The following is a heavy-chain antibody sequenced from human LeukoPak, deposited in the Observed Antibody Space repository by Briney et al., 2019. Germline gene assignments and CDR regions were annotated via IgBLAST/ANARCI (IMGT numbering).Heavy chain of an antibody. D-gene: IGHD3-22*01. V-gene: IGHV3-7*03. CDR1: GFVFGHSW. Sequence: PGGSLRLSCEASGFVFGHSWMSWVRQALGKGLEWVANINLDGSEINYLDSLTGRLTISRDNAKDSLYLQMNGLRAEDTAVYFCVRDQGYSTFDYWGQGTLVTVSS. CDR2: INLDGSEI. J-gene: IGHJ4*02. CDR3: VRDQGYSTFDY.